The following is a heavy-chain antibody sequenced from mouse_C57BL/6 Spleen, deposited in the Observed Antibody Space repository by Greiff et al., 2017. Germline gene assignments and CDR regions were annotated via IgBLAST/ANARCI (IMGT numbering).Heavy chain of an antibody. Sequence: QVQLQQPGAELVMPGASVKLSCKASGYTFTSYWMHWVKQRPGQGLEWIGEIDPSDNYTNYNQKFKGKSTLTVDKSSSTAYMQLSSLTSEDSAVYYCARPSSGYVDYWGQGTTLTVSS. D-gene: IGHD3-2*02. CDR1: GYTFTSYW. CDR3: ARPSSGYVDY. J-gene: IGHJ2*01. CDR2: IDPSDNYT. V-gene: IGHV1-69*01.